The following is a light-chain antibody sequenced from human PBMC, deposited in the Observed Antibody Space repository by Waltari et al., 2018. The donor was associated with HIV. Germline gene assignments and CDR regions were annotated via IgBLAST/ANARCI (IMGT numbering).Light chain of an antibody. CDR2: HDT. CDR1: NIGSKS. V-gene: IGLV3-21*01. J-gene: IGLJ2*01. CDR3: QVWDTNTDQYVI. Sequence: SYVLTQPPSVSVAPGKTARITCGGENIGSKSVNWYQKQPGQAPVMVIYHDTDRPSGIPDRFSGSNSEDTATLTIRRVEAGVEADYFCQVWDTNTDQYVIFGGGTNLAV.